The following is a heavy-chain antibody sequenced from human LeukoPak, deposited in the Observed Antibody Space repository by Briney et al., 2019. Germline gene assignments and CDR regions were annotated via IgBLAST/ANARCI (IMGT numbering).Heavy chain of an antibody. J-gene: IGHJ4*02. D-gene: IGHD2-15*01. CDR2: INTNTGNP. Sequence: ASVKVSCKASGYTFTSYAMNWVRQAPGQGPEWMGWINTNTGNPTYAQGFTGRFVFSLDTSVSTAYLQISSLKAEDTAVYYCARVRSGGSCYGNYVDYWGQGTLVTVSS. V-gene: IGHV7-4-1*02. CDR3: ARVRSGGSCYGNYVDY. CDR1: GYTFTSYA.